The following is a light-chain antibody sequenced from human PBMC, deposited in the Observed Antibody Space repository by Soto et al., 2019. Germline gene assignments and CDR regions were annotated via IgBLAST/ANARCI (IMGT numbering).Light chain of an antibody. V-gene: IGLV2-8*01. J-gene: IGLJ3*02. CDR1: SSDVGAYKY. CDR3: SSYVGNDIWV. CDR2: EVT. Sequence: QSALTQPPSASGSPGQSVTISCTGTSSDVGAYKYVSWYQQYPGKAPKLMIYEVTKRPSGVPDRFSGSKSGNTASLTVSWLKAEDESDYYCSSYVGNDIWVFGGGTKLTLL.